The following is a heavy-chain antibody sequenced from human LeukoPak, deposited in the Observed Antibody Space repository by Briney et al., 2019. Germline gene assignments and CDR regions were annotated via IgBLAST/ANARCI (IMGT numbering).Heavy chain of an antibody. D-gene: IGHD2-21*02. J-gene: IGHJ4*02. V-gene: IGHV3-23*01. Sequence: GGSLRLSCAASGFTFSSYAMSWVRQAPGKGLEWVSAITNSGGNTYCADSVKGRFTISRDNSKNTLYLQMNSLRAEDTAVYYCAKDDVTYCAVDCCWGGYWGQGTLVTVSS. CDR3: AKDDVTYCAVDCCWGGY. CDR1: GFTFSSYA. CDR2: ITNSGGNT.